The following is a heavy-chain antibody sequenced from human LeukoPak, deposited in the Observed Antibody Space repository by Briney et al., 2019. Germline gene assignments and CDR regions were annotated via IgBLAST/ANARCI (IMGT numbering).Heavy chain of an antibody. D-gene: IGHD3-10*01. Sequence: GRSLRLSCAASGFTFSSYAMHWVRQAPGKGLEWVAVISYDGSNKYYADSVKGRFTISRDNSKNTLYLQMNSLRAEDTAVYCCAREVERFGEFDYWGQGTLVTVSS. J-gene: IGHJ4*02. CDR2: ISYDGSNK. CDR1: GFTFSSYA. V-gene: IGHV3-30*04. CDR3: AREVERFGEFDY.